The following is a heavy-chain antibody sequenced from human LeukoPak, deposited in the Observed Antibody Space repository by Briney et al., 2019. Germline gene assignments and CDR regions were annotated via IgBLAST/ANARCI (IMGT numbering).Heavy chain of an antibody. CDR1: GGSFSGYY. Sequence: PSETLSLTCAVYGGSFSGYYWSWIRQPPGKGLEWIGEINHSGSTNYNPSLKSRVPISIETSKNQFSLKLKSVTAADTAVYYCARWVGYCSSTSCYMDYWGQGTLVTVSS. CDR3: ARWVGYCSSTSCYMDY. CDR2: INHSGST. D-gene: IGHD2-2*02. V-gene: IGHV4-34*01. J-gene: IGHJ4*02.